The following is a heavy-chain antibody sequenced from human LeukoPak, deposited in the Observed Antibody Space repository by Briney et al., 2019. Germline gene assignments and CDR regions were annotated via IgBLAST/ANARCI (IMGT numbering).Heavy chain of an antibody. V-gene: IGHV3-21*01. Sequence: GGSLRLSCAASGFSLSSYSMNWVRQAPGKGLEWVSSISSTSRSSYIFYAESVKGRFTISRDNAKNSLYLQMNSLRVEDTAIYYCARDPYNGAYSEGYYYYYMDVWGKGTTVTVSS. J-gene: IGHJ6*03. CDR2: ISSTSRSSYI. CDR1: GFSLSSYS. CDR3: ARDPYNGAYSEGYYYYYMDV. D-gene: IGHD1-1*01.